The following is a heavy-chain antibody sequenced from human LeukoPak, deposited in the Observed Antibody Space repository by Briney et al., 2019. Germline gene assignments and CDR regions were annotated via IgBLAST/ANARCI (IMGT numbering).Heavy chain of an antibody. V-gene: IGHV3-33*01. CDR3: ARVPGTGELGEFDY. CDR1: GFTFSSYG. CDR2: IWYDGSNK. D-gene: IGHD1-26*01. J-gene: IGHJ4*02. Sequence: QPGRSLRLSCAASGFTFSSYGMHWVRQAPGKGLEWVAVIWYDGSNKYYADSVKGRFTISRDNSKNTLYLQMNSLRAEDTAVYYCARVPGTGELGEFDYWGQGTLVTLSS.